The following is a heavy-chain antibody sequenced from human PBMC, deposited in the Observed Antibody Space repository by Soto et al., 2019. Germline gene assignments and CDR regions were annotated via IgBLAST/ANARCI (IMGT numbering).Heavy chain of an antibody. CDR2: IRSNTNSYAT. V-gene: IGHV3-73*01. Sequence: EVQLVESGGGLVQPGGSLKLSCAASGFTVSGSAVHWVRQASGKGLEWVGRIRSNTNSYATEYAASVKGRFTISRDDSKTTAYFQMNSLTSEDTAVYYCTGYLRKISFPRAVDIWGQGTMVTVSS. D-gene: IGHD3-16*02. CDR1: GFTVSGSA. J-gene: IGHJ3*02. CDR3: TGYLRKISFPRAVDI.